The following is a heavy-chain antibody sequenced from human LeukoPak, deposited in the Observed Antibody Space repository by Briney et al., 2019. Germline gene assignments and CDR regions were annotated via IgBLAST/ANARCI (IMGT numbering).Heavy chain of an antibody. CDR3: ARGKDIAMGY. Sequence: ASVKVSCKASVYTFTSYDINWVRQATGQGLEWMGWMNPNSGNAGYAQKFQGRVTITRNTSISTAYMELSSLRSEDTAVYYCARGKDIAMGYWGQGTLVTVSS. CDR1: VYTFTSYD. CDR2: MNPNSGNA. D-gene: IGHD5-24*01. V-gene: IGHV1-8*03. J-gene: IGHJ4*02.